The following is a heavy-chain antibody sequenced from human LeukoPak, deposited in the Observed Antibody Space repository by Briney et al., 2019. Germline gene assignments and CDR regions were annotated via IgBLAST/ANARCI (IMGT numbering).Heavy chain of an antibody. Sequence: GGSLRLSCAASGFTFSSYAMHWVRQAPGKGLEWVAVISYDGSNKYYADSVKGRFTTSRDNSKNTLYLQMNSLRAEDTAVYYCARSPYQWELLLFDYWGQGTLVTVSS. CDR1: GFTFSSYA. J-gene: IGHJ4*02. D-gene: IGHD1-26*01. CDR2: ISYDGSNK. CDR3: ARSPYQWELLLFDY. V-gene: IGHV3-30*01.